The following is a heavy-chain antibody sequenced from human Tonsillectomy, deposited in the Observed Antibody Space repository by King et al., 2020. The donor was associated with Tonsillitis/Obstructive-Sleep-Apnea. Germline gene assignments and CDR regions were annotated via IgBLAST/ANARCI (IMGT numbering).Heavy chain of an antibody. D-gene: IGHD3-22*01. V-gene: IGHV4-59*01. CDR2: IYDIGST. CDR3: ARDYFDSRGNWYFDL. CDR1: GDSISTYY. J-gene: IGHJ2*01. Sequence: QLQESGPGLVKPSETLSLTCTVSGDSISTYYLNCIRQPPGKGLEWIVYIYDIGSTNYNPSLKSRGTISVDTSKNTFSLNLSSVTAADTAVYYCARDYFDSRGNWYFDLWGRGTLVTVSS.